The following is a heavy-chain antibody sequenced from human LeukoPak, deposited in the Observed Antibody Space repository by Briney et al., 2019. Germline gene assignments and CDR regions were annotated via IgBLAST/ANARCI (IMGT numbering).Heavy chain of an antibody. D-gene: IGHD1-14*01. Sequence: GSLRLSCAGSGFTFNNYWMHWVRQVPGKGLEWVSRINGDGRSTSYADSVKGRFTITRDNAKYTLFLQMNNLGAEDTAVYYCAKDRGAPDFYYYYYGMDVWGQGTTVTVSS. CDR1: GFTFNNYW. CDR3: AKDRGAPDFYYYYYGMDV. J-gene: IGHJ6*02. CDR2: INGDGRST. V-gene: IGHV3-74*01.